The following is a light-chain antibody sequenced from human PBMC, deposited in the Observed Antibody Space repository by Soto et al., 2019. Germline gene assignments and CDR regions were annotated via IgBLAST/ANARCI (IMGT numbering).Light chain of an antibody. J-gene: IGKJ5*01. CDR2: DAS. Sequence: DIQMTQAQSSVFASVGDRVTITCRASQGIGTWFAWYQQKPGKAPSLLIYDASPLHSGVPARFTGRGSGTDFTLTISILQPEDSATYYCQHAASFSITFGQGTRLEIK. CDR1: QGIGTW. V-gene: IGKV1D-12*01. CDR3: QHAASFSIT.